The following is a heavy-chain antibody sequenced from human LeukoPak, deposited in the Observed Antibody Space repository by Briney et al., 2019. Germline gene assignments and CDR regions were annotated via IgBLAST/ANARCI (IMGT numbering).Heavy chain of an antibody. V-gene: IGHV1-2*02. J-gene: IGHJ4*02. CDR3: ARVADFRQSFDF. Sequence: ASVKVSCKASGYTFTAYYLHWVRQAPGQGLEWMGWINPNSGGTNYAQTFQGRATMTRDTSISTAYMDLSTLRSDDTAVYYCARVADFRQSFDFWGQGTLVTVS. CDR2: INPNSGGT. D-gene: IGHD3/OR15-3a*01. CDR1: GYTFTAYY.